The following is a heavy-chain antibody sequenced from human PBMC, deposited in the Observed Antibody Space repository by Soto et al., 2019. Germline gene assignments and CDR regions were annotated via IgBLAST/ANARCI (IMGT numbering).Heavy chain of an antibody. V-gene: IGHV1-24*01. CDR2: VDPEDGET. Sequence: ASVKDSCKVSGYTLTELSMHWVRQAPGKGLEWMGGVDPEDGETIYAQKFQGRVTMTEDTSTDTAYMELSSLRSEDSAVYYCATDTGPNAFDIWGQGTMVTVSS. CDR1: GYTLTELS. J-gene: IGHJ3*02. CDR3: ATDTGPNAFDI.